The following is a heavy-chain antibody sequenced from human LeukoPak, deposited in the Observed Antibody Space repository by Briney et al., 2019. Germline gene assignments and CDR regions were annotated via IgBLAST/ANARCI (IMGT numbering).Heavy chain of an antibody. V-gene: IGHV3-53*01. CDR2: IYSSGST. CDR3: AILSDTAMANYYYYGMDV. D-gene: IGHD5-18*01. J-gene: IGHJ6*02. Sequence: GGSLRLSCAASGFTVSSNYMSWVRQAPGKGLEWVSVIYSSGSTYYADSVKGRFTISRDNSKNTLYLQMNSLRAEDTAVYYCAILSDTAMANYYYYGMDVWGQGTTVTVSS. CDR1: GFTVSSNY.